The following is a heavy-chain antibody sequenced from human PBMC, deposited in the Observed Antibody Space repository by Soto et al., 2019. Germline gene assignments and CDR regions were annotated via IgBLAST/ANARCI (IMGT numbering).Heavy chain of an antibody. Sequence: GGSLRLSCAASGFTFSDYYMSWIRQAPGKGLEWVSSITSSGSTTYYTDSVKGRFTISRDNAKNSLYLQMNSMRAEDTAVYYCARERYSYGPYYFDYWGQGTLVTVSS. CDR2: ITSSGSTT. D-gene: IGHD5-18*01. CDR3: ARERYSYGPYYFDY. V-gene: IGHV3-11*01. CDR1: GFTFSDYY. J-gene: IGHJ4*02.